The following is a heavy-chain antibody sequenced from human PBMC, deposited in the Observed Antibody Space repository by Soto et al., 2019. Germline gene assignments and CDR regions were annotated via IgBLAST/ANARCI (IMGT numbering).Heavy chain of an antibody. J-gene: IGHJ5*02. CDR2: IYYSGST. CDR1: GGSVSSGSYY. D-gene: IGHD2-15*01. CDR3: ARDAGAYCSGGSCYSSPHNWFDP. V-gene: IGHV4-61*01. Sequence: SETLSLTCTVSGGSVSSGSYYWSWIRQPPGKGLEWIGYIYYSGSTNYNPSLKSRVTISVDTSKNQFSLKLSSVTAADTAVYYCARDAGAYCSGGSCYSSPHNWFDPWGQGTLVTVSS.